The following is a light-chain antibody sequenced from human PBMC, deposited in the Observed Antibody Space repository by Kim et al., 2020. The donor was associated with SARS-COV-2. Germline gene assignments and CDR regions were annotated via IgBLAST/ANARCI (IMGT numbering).Light chain of an antibody. V-gene: IGLV1-47*01. CDR3: AAWDDTTNSYV. Sequence: GQRVTISCSGGSSNIGRDYVYWYQQLPRTTPKLLIYKTFRRPSGVPDRFSGSKSGTSASLTISGLRSEDEADYYCAAWDDTTNSYVFGPGTKVTVL. CDR2: KTF. J-gene: IGLJ1*01. CDR1: SSNIGRDY.